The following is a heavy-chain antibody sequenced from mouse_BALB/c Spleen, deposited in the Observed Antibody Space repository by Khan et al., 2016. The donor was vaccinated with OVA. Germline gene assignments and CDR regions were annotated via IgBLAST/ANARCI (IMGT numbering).Heavy chain of an antibody. Sequence: QVQLKESGAELVRPGTSVKLSCKTSGYIFTSYWIHWVKQRSGQGLEWIARIYPGTDNTYYSEKFKDKATLTADKSSSTAYLQLSSLKSEDSAVLCCARGEALYYFDYWGQGTTLTVSS. D-gene: IGHD3-2*02. J-gene: IGHJ2*01. CDR1: GYIFTSYW. V-gene: IGHV1-76*01. CDR2: IYPGTDNT. CDR3: ARGEALYYFDY.